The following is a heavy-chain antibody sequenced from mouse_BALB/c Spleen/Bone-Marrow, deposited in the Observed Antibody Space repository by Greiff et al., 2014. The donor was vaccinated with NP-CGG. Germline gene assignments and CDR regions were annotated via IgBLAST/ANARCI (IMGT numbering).Heavy chain of an antibody. CDR2: IWGDGST. V-gene: IGHV2-6-7*01. J-gene: IGHJ2*01. CDR3: ARDLYYYGFDY. Sequence: QVQLKQSGPGLVAPSQSLSITCTVSGFSLTDYGVNWVRQPPGKNLEWLGMIWGDGSTDYNSALKSRLSISKDNSQSQVFLKMNSLETDDTARYYCARDLYYYGFDYWGQGTTFTVSS. D-gene: IGHD1-1*01. CDR1: GFSLTDYG.